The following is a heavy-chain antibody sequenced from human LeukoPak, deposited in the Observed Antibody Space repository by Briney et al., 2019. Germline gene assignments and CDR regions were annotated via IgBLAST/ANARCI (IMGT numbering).Heavy chain of an antibody. J-gene: IGHJ3*02. V-gene: IGHV1-18*01. CDR1: GYTFDNYG. CDR3: ARDFGIFTISHRDAFAI. D-gene: IGHD5-24*01. Sequence: ASVKVSCKASGYTFDNYGISWVRQAPGQGLEWMGRISAYDGNTNYANKLQGRVTMTTDASTSTAFMELRSLTSDDTAVYFCARDFGIFTISHRDAFAIWGQGTVVTVSS. CDR2: ISAYDGNT.